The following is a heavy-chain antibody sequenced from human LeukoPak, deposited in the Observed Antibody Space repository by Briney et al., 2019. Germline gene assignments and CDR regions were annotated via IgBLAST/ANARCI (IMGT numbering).Heavy chain of an antibody. D-gene: IGHD2-2*01. CDR2: ISYDGSSK. Sequence: GGSLRLSCAASGFTFSRYGIYWVRQAPGKGLQWVAVISYDGSSKYYADSVKGRFTISRDNSKNTLYLQMNSLTAEDTALYYCAKGGCSSTTCYLANPWGQGTLVTVSS. J-gene: IGHJ5*02. V-gene: IGHV3-30*18. CDR1: GFTFSRYG. CDR3: AKGGCSSTTCYLANP.